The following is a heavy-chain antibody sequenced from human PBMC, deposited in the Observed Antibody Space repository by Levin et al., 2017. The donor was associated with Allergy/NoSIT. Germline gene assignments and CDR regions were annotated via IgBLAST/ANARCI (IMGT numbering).Heavy chain of an antibody. CDR2: INRGSDHI. CDR1: GFIFSNYD. D-gene: IGHD6-6*01. CDR3: ARDVRSTARTSGMDV. Sequence: RPGGSLRLSCEASGFIFSNYDMNWVRQAPGKGLEWVSYINRGSDHIYYIDSVKGRFTIFRDNAKNSLYLQMDSLRVEDTAVYYCARDVRSTARTSGMDVWGQGTTATVSS. V-gene: IGHV3-21*01. J-gene: IGHJ6*02.